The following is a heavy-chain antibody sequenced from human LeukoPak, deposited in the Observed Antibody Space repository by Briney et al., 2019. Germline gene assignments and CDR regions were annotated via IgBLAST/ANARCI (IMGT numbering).Heavy chain of an antibody. D-gene: IGHD6-13*01. Sequence: GGSLRLSCAASGFTFSTYAMSWVRQAPGKGLKWVSGISGSGGSTYYEDSVKGRFTISRDNSKKTLSLQMNSLRAEDTAVYYCAKDYLGSSRTFDYWGQGTLVTVSS. J-gene: IGHJ4*02. CDR3: AKDYLGSSRTFDY. CDR2: ISGSGGST. CDR1: GFTFSTYA. V-gene: IGHV3-23*01.